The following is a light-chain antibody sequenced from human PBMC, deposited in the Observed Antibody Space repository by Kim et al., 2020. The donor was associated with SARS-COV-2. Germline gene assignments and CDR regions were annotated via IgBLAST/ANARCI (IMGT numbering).Light chain of an antibody. Sequence: EVVLTQSPGTLSLSPGEGATLSCRASQSVDRRSLAWYQQKPGQAPRLLIYAASSRATDIPDRFSGGGSGTDFTLTFTRLEPEDSAVYYCQQYGRPPFTFGPGTKVDIK. V-gene: IGKV3-20*01. CDR1: QSVDRRS. J-gene: IGKJ3*01. CDR2: AAS. CDR3: QQYGRPPFT.